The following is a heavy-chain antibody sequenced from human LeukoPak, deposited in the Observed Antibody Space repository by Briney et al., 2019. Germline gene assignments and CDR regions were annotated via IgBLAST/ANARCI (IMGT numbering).Heavy chain of an antibody. CDR1: GFTFSSYS. D-gene: IGHD2/OR15-2a*01. Sequence: GGSLRLSCAASGFTFSSYSMTWVRQAPGKGLEWVSSISSSSSYIYYADSVKGRFTISRDNAQNLLYLQMNNLRAEDTAVYYCARDLNTGMDVWGRGTTVTVSS. J-gene: IGHJ6*02. CDR3: ARDLNTGMDV. V-gene: IGHV3-21*04. CDR2: ISSSSSYI.